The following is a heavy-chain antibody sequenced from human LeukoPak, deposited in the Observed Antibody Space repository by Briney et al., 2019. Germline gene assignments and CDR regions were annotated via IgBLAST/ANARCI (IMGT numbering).Heavy chain of an antibody. CDR2: ISSSSSYI. V-gene: IGHV3-21*01. CDR1: GFTFSSYS. D-gene: IGHD6-19*01. J-gene: IGHJ4*02. Sequence: PGGSLRLSCAASGFTFSSYSMNWVRQAPGKGLEWVSSISSSSSYIYYADSVKGRFTISRGNAKNSLYLQMNSLRVEDTAVYYCARKSVAGSLLGDLDYWGQGTLVTVSS. CDR3: ARKSVAGSLLGDLDY.